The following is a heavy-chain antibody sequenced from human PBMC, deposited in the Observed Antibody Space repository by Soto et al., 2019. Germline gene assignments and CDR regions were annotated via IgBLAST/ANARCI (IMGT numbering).Heavy chain of an antibody. Sequence: QVHLVGSGGGVVQPGRSLRLSCAASGFSFSSYGMHWVRQTPDKGLEWVAAISSGASEKYYSDSVRGRSTISRDNSKNTLYLEMNSLSDDDTAMYYCAKNPDRGKWYFEVWGRGTQVTVSS. CDR2: ISSGASEK. CDR1: GFSFSSYG. CDR3: AKNPDRGKWYFEV. J-gene: IGHJ2*01. V-gene: IGHV3-30*18.